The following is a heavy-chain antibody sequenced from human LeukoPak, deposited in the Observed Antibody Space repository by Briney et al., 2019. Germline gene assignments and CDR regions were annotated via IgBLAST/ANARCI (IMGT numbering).Heavy chain of an antibody. D-gene: IGHD4-17*01. V-gene: IGHV1-69*05. J-gene: IGHJ5*02. Sequence: SVKVSCKSSGGTFNNSAISWVRQATGQGLEWLGGIMPLFGTAVSAPKFQGRATITKHASTRTVSLELTSLTSDHQTVQYCTSDVNGDYGTGWFAPWGQGTLASVSA. CDR1: GGTFNNSA. CDR3: TSDVNGDYGTGWFAP. CDR2: IMPLFGTA.